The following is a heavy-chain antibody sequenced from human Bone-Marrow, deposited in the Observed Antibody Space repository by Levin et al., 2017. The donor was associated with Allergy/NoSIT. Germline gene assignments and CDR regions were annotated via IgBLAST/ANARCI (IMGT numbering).Heavy chain of an antibody. Sequence: SETLSLTCSVSGGSISDYSWSWIRQPPGKGLEWVGYFYYSGRTKYNPSLKSRVTISVDTSKNQLSLKLSSVTAADTAVFYCAKVAVLEYDSRGWGFGPLGNWGQGALVTVSS. J-gene: IGHJ4*02. CDR3: AKVAVLEYDSRGWGFGPLGN. D-gene: IGHD3-22*01. CDR1: GGSISDYS. V-gene: IGHV4-59*01. CDR2: FYYSGRT.